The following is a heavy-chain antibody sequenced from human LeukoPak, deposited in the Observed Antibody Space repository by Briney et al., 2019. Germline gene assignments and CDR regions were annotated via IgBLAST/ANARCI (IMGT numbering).Heavy chain of an antibody. CDR1: GGSISSYY. CDR3: ARERCSSTSCYYYYMDV. D-gene: IGHD2-2*01. CDR2: IYYSGST. J-gene: IGHJ6*03. V-gene: IGHV4-59*01. Sequence: SETLSLTCTVSGGSISSYYWSWIRQPPGKGLEWIGYIYYSGSTNYNPSLKSRVTISVDTSKNQFSLKLSSVTAADTAVYYCARERCSSTSCYYYYMDVWGKGTTVTVSS.